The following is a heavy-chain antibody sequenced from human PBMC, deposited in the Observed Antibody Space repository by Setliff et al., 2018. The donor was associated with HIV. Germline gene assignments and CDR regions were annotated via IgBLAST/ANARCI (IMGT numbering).Heavy chain of an antibody. CDR3: AREERKAPAGSGYYYYGMDV. D-gene: IGHD6-13*01. V-gene: IGHV4-38-2*02. CDR2: FHHSGST. CDR1: GYSINTAYY. Sequence: SETLSLTCSVSGYSINTAYYWGWIRQSPGKGLEWIGGFHHSGSTHYNPSLKSRVTISGQTSKRQFSLKLSSVTAADTAVYYCAREERKAPAGSGYYYYGMDVWGQGTMVTVSS. J-gene: IGHJ6*02.